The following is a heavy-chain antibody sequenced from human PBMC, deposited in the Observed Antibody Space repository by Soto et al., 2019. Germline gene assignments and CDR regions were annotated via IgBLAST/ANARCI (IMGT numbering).Heavy chain of an antibody. D-gene: IGHD2-2*01. CDR3: ARGVENIVVVLDVFGYYGMDV. CDR2: INAGNGNT. J-gene: IGHJ6*02. Sequence: QVQLVQSGAEVKKPGASVKVSCKASGYSFTSYAIYWVRQAPGQRLEWMGWINAGNGNTKYSQKLQGRVTFTGVTSASTAHMELSSLRSEDTAVYFCARGVENIVVVLDVFGYYGMDVWGQGTTVTVSS. CDR1: GYSFTSYA. V-gene: IGHV1-3*01.